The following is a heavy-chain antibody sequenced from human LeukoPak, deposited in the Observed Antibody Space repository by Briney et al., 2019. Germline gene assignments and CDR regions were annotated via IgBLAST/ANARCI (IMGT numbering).Heavy chain of an antibody. CDR3: ARSSQTAAMEY. D-gene: IGHD2-2*01. V-gene: IGHV3-21*01. J-gene: IGHJ4*02. CDR1: GFTFSSYS. Sequence: GSLILSCAASGFTFSSYSMNWVRQAPGKGLEWVSSISSSSSYIYYADSVKGRFTISRDNAKNSLYLQMNSLRAEDTAVYYCARSSQTAAMEYWGQGTLVTVSS. CDR2: ISSSSSYI.